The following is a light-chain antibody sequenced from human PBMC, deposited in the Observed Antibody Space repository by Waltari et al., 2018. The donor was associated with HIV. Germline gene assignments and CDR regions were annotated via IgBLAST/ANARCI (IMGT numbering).Light chain of an antibody. J-gene: IGKJ2*01. Sequence: EIVLTQSPGTLSLSPGERATLSCRASQSVSSSYLAWYQQKPGQAPRLLIYGASSRATGIPDRFSGSGSVTDFTLTISRLEPEDFAVYYCQQYGSSPWYTFGQGTKLEIK. CDR1: QSVSSSY. CDR2: GAS. V-gene: IGKV3-20*01. CDR3: QQYGSSPWYT.